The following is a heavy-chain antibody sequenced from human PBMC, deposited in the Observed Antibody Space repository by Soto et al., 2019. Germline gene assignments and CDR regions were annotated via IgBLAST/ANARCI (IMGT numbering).Heavy chain of an antibody. CDR1: GGSISSSSYY. CDR3: ARHKWSGSYYRSSGDAFDI. CDR2: IYYSGST. V-gene: IGHV4-39*01. J-gene: IGHJ3*02. Sequence: QLQLQESGPGLVKPSETLSLTCTVSGGSISSSSYYWGWIRQPPGKGLEWIGSIYYSGSTYYNPSLKSRVPISVDTSKHQFSLKLSSVTAADTAVYYCARHKWSGSYYRSSGDAFDIWGQGTMVTVSS. D-gene: IGHD1-26*01.